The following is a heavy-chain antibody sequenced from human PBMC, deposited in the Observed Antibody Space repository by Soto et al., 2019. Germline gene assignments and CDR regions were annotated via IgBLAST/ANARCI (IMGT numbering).Heavy chain of an antibody. Sequence: PGGSLRLSCAASGFTFDDYAMHWVRQAPGKGLEWVSGISWNSGSIGYADSVKGRFTISRDNAKNSLYLQMNSLRAEDTALYYCAKDMAGPPSYMDVWGKGTTVTVSS. CDR2: ISWNSGSI. CDR3: AKDMAGPPSYMDV. V-gene: IGHV3-9*01. J-gene: IGHJ6*03. CDR1: GFTFDDYA.